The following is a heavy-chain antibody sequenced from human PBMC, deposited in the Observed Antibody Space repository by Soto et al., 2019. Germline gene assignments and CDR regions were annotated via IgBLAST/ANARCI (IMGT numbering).Heavy chain of an antibody. CDR1: GYTFTSYD. Sequence: QVQLVQSGAEVKKPGASVKVSCKASGYTFTSYDINWVRQATGQGLEWMGWMNPNSGNTGYAQKFQGRVSMTRNTSLNTDYTGRRRVRDEDTAVYYSAREKTSYGMDVWGQGTTVTVSS. V-gene: IGHV1-8*01. CDR3: AREKTSYGMDV. J-gene: IGHJ6*02. CDR2: MNPNSGNT.